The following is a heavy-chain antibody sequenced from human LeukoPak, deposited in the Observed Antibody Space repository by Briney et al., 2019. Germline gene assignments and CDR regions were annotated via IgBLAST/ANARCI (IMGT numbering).Heavy chain of an antibody. D-gene: IGHD3-22*01. Sequence: GGSLRLSCAASGFTFSNYWMHWVRQAPGKGLVWVSRIDSDGSSTVYADSVKGRFTISRDNAKNTLYLQVNSLRAEDTAVYYCARDDSNARANYWSQGTLVTVSS. CDR1: GFTFSNYW. CDR3: ARDDSNARANY. V-gene: IGHV3-74*01. CDR2: IDSDGSST. J-gene: IGHJ4*02.